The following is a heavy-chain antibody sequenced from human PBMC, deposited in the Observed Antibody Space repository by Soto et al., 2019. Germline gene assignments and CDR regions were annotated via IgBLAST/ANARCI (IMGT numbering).Heavy chain of an antibody. J-gene: IGHJ5*02. V-gene: IGHV4-30-4*01. Sequence: SETLSLTCTVPGGSISSGDYYWSWIRQPPGKGLEWIGYIYYSGNTYYNPSLKSPVIISVDTSKNQFSLKLNSVTAADTAVYYCVRVSGGVTMTWGQGTLVTVSS. CDR3: VRVSGGVTMT. CDR2: IYYSGNT. CDR1: GGSISSGDYY. D-gene: IGHD3-22*01.